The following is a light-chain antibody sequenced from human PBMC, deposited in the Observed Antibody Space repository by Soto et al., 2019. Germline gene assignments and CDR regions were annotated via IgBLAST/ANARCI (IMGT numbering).Light chain of an antibody. Sequence: EIVMTQSPATLSVSPGERATLSCRASQSVSNNLAWYQQKPGQGPWLLMYGASTRATGIPARFSGSGSGTEFTLTISSLQSEESAVYYCPQYNEWPLTFGPGTKLDIK. CDR2: GAS. CDR1: QSVSNN. J-gene: IGKJ3*01. V-gene: IGKV3-15*01. CDR3: PQYNEWPLT.